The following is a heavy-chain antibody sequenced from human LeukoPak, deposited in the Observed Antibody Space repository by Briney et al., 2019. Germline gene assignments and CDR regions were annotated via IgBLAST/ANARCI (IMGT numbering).Heavy chain of an antibody. CDR2: ISAYNGNT. CDR1: GYTFTSYA. CDR3: ARGLMAMGSSWFYYYYYMDV. J-gene: IGHJ6*03. Sequence: ASVKVSCKASGYTFTSYAISWVRQAPGQGLEWMGWISAYNGNTNYAQKLQGRVTMTTDTSTSTAYMELRSLRSDDTAVYYCARGLMAMGSSWFYYYYYMDVWGKGTTVTVSS. D-gene: IGHD6-13*01. V-gene: IGHV1-18*01.